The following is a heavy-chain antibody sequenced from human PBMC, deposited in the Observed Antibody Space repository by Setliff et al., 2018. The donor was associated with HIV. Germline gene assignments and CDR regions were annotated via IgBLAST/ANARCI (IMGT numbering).Heavy chain of an antibody. Sequence: PSETLSLTCTVSGDSIGTTTYYWGWIRQSPEKGLEWIGSIYFSGSAYYNPSLESRVTISLDTSKKQFSLKLSSVTAADTAVYYCARLNLEQWVQRIDSWGQGTLVTVSS. J-gene: IGHJ5*01. CDR1: GDSIGTTTYY. CDR3: ARLNLEQWVQRIDS. CDR2: IYFSGSA. D-gene: IGHD6-19*01. V-gene: IGHV4-39*01.